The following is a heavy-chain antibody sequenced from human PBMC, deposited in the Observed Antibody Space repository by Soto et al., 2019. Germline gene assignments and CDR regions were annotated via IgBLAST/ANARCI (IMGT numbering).Heavy chain of an antibody. J-gene: IGHJ6*02. D-gene: IGHD3-10*01. CDR3: AVQITMVRGVVPPHYYYYGMDV. CDR1: GGTFSSYA. Sequence: VASVKVSCKASGGTFSSYAISWVRQAPGQGLEWMGGIIPIFGTANYAQKFQDRVTITADESTSTAYMELSSLRSEDTAVYYCAVQITMVRGVVPPHYYYYGMDVWGQGTTVTVSS. V-gene: IGHV1-69*13. CDR2: IIPIFGTA.